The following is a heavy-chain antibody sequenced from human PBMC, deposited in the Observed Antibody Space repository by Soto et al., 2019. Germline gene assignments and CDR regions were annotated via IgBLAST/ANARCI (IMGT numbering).Heavy chain of an antibody. CDR1: GFTFSSYG. CDR3: AREHGLFSFFDY. V-gene: IGHV3-33*01. Sequence: PRGSLRLSCAASGFTFSSYGMHWVRQAPGKGLEWVAIIWYDGSNKYYADSVKGRFTISRDNSKNTLYLQMNSLRAEDTAVYYCAREHGLFSFFDYWGQGT. D-gene: IGHD3-22*01. CDR2: IWYDGSNK. J-gene: IGHJ4*02.